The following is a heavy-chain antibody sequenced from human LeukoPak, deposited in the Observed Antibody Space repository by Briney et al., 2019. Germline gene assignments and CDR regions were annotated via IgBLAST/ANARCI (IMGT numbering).Heavy chain of an antibody. J-gene: IGHJ6*03. D-gene: IGHD3-22*01. CDR2: ISGSGDST. CDR3: ARGYDSSGYYHYYYYYYYMDV. CDR1: GFTFSSYG. V-gene: IGHV3-23*01. Sequence: GGSLRLSCAASGFTFSSYGMSWVRQAPGKGLEWVSAISGSGDSTYYADSVKGRFTISRDTSKNTLHLHMNSLRSEDTAVYYCARGYDSSGYYHYYYYYYYMDVWGKGTTVTISS.